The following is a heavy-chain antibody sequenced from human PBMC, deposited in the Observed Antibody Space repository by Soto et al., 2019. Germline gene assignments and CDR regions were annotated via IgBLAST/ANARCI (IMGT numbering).Heavy chain of an antibody. D-gene: IGHD3-22*01. J-gene: IGHJ4*02. CDR2: ISSSSSYI. CDR3: ARPYYYDSSGYLS. CDR1: GFTFRSYS. Sequence: GGSLRLSGAASGFTFRSYSMNWVRQAPGKGLEWVSAISSSSSYIYYADSVKGRFTISRDNAKNSLYLQMNSLRAEDTAVYYCARPYYYDSSGYLSWGQGTLVTVS. V-gene: IGHV3-21*01.